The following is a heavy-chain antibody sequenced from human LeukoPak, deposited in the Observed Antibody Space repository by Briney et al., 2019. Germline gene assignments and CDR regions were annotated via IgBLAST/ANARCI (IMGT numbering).Heavy chain of an antibody. CDR1: GDGVSSNSAA. CDR2: TYYRSKWFK. V-gene: IGHV6-1*01. CDR3: ATRSLDS. Sequence: SQTLSLTCAISGDGVSSNSAAWNWIRQSPSRGLEWLGRTYYRSKWFKDYALSVKSRITINPDTSKNQFSLQLNSVTPEDTAVYYCATRSLDSWGQGTLVTVSS. J-gene: IGHJ4*02.